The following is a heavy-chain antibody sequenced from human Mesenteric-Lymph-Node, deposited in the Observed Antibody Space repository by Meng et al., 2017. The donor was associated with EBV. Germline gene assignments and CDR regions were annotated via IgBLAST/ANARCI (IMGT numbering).Heavy chain of an antibody. CDR1: GGTFSSYA. D-gene: IGHD3-10*01. Sequence: QVYLVQSGAEVKKPGSSVKVSCKASGGTFSSYAISWVRQAPGQGLEWMGGIIPIFGTANYAQKFQGRVTITADESTSTAYMELSSLRSEDTAVYYCARRYYYGSGSYWGLDYWGQGTLVTVSS. V-gene: IGHV1-69*01. CDR3: ARRYYYGSGSYWGLDY. J-gene: IGHJ4*02. CDR2: IIPIFGTA.